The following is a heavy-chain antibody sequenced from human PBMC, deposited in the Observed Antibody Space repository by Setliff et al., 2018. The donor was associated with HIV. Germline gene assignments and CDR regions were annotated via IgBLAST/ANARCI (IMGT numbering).Heavy chain of an antibody. CDR2: IYFTGSS. V-gene: IGHV4-61*01. CDR3: ARVQMAYAAFDV. D-gene: IGHD4-17*01. CDR1: GASITSGSFY. Sequence: SETLSLTCTVSGASITSGSFYWSWIRQPPGKGLEWIGSIYFTGSSDNNPSLKSRVTLSVDTSKHQFSLKLSSVTAADTAVYYCARVQMAYAAFDVWGQGTMVTVSS. J-gene: IGHJ3*01.